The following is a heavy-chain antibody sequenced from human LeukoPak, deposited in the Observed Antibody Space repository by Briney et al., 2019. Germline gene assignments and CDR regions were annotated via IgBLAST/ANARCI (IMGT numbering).Heavy chain of an antibody. CDR1: GFTFSSYS. D-gene: IGHD2-15*01. V-gene: IGHV3-48*01. Sequence: PGGSLRLSCAASGFTFSSYSMNWVRLAPGKGLEWVSYISSSSSTIYYADSVKGRFTISRDNSKNTLYLQMNSLRAEDTAVYYCARAPGYCSGGSCPLRYGMDVWGQGTTVTVSS. CDR3: ARAPGYCSGGSCPLRYGMDV. CDR2: ISSSSSTI. J-gene: IGHJ6*02.